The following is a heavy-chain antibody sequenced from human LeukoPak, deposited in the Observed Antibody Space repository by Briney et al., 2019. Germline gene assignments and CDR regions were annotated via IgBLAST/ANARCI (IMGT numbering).Heavy chain of an antibody. Sequence: GGSLRLSCAASGFTFSSYSMNWVRQAPGKGLEWVSYISSSSSTIYYADSEKGRFTISRDNAKNSLYLQMNSLRAEDTAVYYCARDGRRPPYYFDYWGQGTLVTVSS. CDR2: ISSSSSTI. D-gene: IGHD3/OR15-3a*01. CDR3: ARDGRRPPYYFDY. V-gene: IGHV3-48*01. CDR1: GFTFSSYS. J-gene: IGHJ4*02.